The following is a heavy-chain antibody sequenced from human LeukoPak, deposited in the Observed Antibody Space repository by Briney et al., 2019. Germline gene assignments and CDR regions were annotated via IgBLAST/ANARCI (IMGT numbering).Heavy chain of an antibody. Sequence: GGSLRLSCAASGFTFSSYWMSWVRQAPGKGLEWVANIKQDRSEKYYVDSVKGRFTISRDNAKNSLYLQMNSLRAEDTAVYYCARDHSGLRYFDWSLYYYYYYGMDVWGQGTTVTVSS. D-gene: IGHD3-9*01. CDR1: GFTFSSYW. J-gene: IGHJ6*02. V-gene: IGHV3-7*01. CDR3: ARDHSGLRYFDWSLYYYYYYGMDV. CDR2: IKQDRSEK.